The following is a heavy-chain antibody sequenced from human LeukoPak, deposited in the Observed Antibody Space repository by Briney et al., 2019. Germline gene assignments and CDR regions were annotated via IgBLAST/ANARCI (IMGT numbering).Heavy chain of an antibody. CDR2: INHSGST. D-gene: IGHD6-13*01. CDR3: ARGAAAGKGPLAHYYYGMDV. J-gene: IGHJ6*02. Sequence: SETLSLTCAVYGGSFSSYYWSWIRQPPGKGLEWIGEINHSGSTNYNPSLKSRVTISVDTSKNQFSLKLSSVTAADTAVYYCARGAAAGKGPLAHYYYGMDVWGQGTTVTVSS. V-gene: IGHV4-34*01. CDR1: GGSFSSYY.